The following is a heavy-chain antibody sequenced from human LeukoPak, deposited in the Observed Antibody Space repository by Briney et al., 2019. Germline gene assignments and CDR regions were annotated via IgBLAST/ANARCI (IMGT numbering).Heavy chain of an antibody. J-gene: IGHJ4*02. CDR1: GFTFSDYY. D-gene: IGHD3-22*01. CDR3: ARAKNYYDSSGYPTLGY. CDR2: ISSSGSTI. Sequence: GGSLRLSCAASGFTFSDYYMSWIRQAPGKGLEWVSYISSSGSTIYYADSVKGRFTISRDNSKNTLYLQMNSLRAEDTAVYYCARAKNYYDSSGYPTLGYWGQGTLVTVSS. V-gene: IGHV3-11*01.